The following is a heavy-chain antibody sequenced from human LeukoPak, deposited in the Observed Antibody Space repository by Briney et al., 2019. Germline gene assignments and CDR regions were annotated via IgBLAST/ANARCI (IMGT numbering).Heavy chain of an antibody. Sequence: GGSLRLSCAASGFTFGSYGIHWVRQAPGKGLEWVAFVSYDGSNNYYADSVKGRFTISRDNSKNTLYLQMNSLRAEDTAAYYCFGLEQKLLRYFDTGYYNHDYWGQGTLVTVSS. CDR3: FGLEQKLLRYFDTGYYNHDY. CDR2: VSYDGSNN. V-gene: IGHV3-30*02. J-gene: IGHJ4*02. CDR1: GFTFGSYG. D-gene: IGHD3-9*01.